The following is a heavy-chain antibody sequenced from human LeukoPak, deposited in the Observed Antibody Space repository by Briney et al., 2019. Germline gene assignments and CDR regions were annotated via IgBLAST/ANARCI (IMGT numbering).Heavy chain of an antibody. CDR2: IDKKDNFYAT. D-gene: IGHD1-26*01. V-gene: IGHV3-73*01. Sequence: GSPRLSCAASGFTFSGSAIHWVRQSSGKGLEWVGHIDKKDNFYATTSAASGTGRFTISRDDSKNTAYLQMNSLKTEDTALYYCTRDSGTYNWLDPWGQGTLVTVSS. CDR1: GFTFSGSA. CDR3: TRDSGTYNWLDP. J-gene: IGHJ5*02.